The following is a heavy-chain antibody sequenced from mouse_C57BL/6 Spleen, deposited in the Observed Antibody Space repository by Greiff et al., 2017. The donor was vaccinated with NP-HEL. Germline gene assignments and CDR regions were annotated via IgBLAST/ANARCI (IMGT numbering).Heavy chain of an antibody. CDR3: TRWHSNPFAY. V-gene: IGHV1-15*01. CDR1: GYTFTDYE. D-gene: IGHD2-5*01. CDR2: IDPETGGT. J-gene: IGHJ3*01. Sequence: QVQLQQSGAELVRPGASVTLSCKASGYTFTDYEMHWVKQTPVHGLEWIGAIDPETGGTAYNQKFKGKAILTADKSSSTAYMELRSLTSEDSAVYYCTRWHSNPFAYWGQGTLVTVSA.